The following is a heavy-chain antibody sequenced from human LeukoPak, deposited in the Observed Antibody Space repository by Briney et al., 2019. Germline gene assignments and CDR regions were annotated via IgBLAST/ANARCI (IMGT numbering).Heavy chain of an antibody. CDR2: IKQDGSER. V-gene: IGHV3-7*01. D-gene: IGHD6-19*01. CDR3: ARDGGSGWNPNFDY. Sequence: GGSLRLSCAASGFAFSTYWMNWVRQAPGKGLEWVANIKQDGSERYYVDSVKGRFTISRDNAKNSLYMQMNSLRVEDTAVYYCARDGGSGWNPNFDYWGQGTLVTVSS. J-gene: IGHJ4*02. CDR1: GFAFSTYW.